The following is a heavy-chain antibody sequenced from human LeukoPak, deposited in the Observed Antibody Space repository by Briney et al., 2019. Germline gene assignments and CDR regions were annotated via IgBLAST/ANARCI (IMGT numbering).Heavy chain of an antibody. CDR3: AREAGGEYSYGSDY. D-gene: IGHD5-18*01. CDR1: GYTFTTYY. V-gene: IGHV1-46*01. CDR2: INPSGGST. Sequence: ASVKVSCKASGYTFTTYYIHWVRQAPGQGLEWMGIINPSGGSTSYAQKFQGGVTMTRDTSTSTAYMELRSLRSDDTAVYYCAREAGGEYSYGSDYWGQGTLVTVSS. J-gene: IGHJ4*02.